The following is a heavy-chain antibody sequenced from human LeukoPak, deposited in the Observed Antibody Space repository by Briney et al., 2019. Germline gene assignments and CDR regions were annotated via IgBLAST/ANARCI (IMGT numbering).Heavy chain of an antibody. V-gene: IGHV4-59*01. CDR1: GGSISSYC. CDR3: AREPYGSGTFDY. Sequence: SETLSLTCTVSGGSISSYCWSWIRQPPGKGLEWIGYIYYSGSTNYNPSLKSRVTISVDTSKNQFSLKLSSVTAADTAEYYCAREPYGSGTFDYWGQGTLVTVSA. D-gene: IGHD3-10*01. J-gene: IGHJ4*02. CDR2: IYYSGST.